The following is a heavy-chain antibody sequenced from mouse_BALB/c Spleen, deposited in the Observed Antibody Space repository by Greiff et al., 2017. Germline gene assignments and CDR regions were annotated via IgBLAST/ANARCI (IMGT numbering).Heavy chain of an antibody. CDR1: GFTFSSYA. CDR2: ISSGGSYT. V-gene: IGHV5-9-4*01. D-gene: IGHD2-12*01. Sequence: EVKLMESGGGLVKPGGSLKLSCAASGFTFSSYAMSWVRQSPEKRLEWVAEISSGGSYTYYPDTVTGRFTISRDNAKNTLYLEMSSLRSEDTAMYYCARDNDGAWFAYWGQGTLVTVSA. J-gene: IGHJ3*01. CDR3: ARDNDGAWFAY.